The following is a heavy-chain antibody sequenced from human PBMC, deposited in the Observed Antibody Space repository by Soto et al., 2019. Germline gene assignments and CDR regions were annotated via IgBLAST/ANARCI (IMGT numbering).Heavy chain of an antibody. CDR3: ASGRSLIAARPGGFDY. Sequence: ASVKVSCKASGYTFTSYDINWVRQATGQGLEWMGWMNPNSGNTGYAQKFQGRVTMTRNTSISTAYMELSSLRSEDTAVYSGASGRSLIAARPGGFDYWGQGTLVTVCS. J-gene: IGHJ4*02. CDR2: MNPNSGNT. D-gene: IGHD6-6*01. V-gene: IGHV1-8*01. CDR1: GYTFTSYD.